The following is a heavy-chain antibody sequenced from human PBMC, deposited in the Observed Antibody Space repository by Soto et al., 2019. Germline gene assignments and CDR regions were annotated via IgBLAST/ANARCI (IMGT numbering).Heavy chain of an antibody. CDR3: ARSDGDFPRYFQH. Sequence: SVKVSCKASGGTFSSYTISWVRQAPGQGLEWMGRIIPILGIANYAQKFQGRVTITADKSTSTAYMELSSLRSEDTAVYYCARSDGDFPRYFQHWGQGTLVTVSS. CDR1: GGTFSSYT. CDR2: IIPILGIA. D-gene: IGHD4-17*01. V-gene: IGHV1-69*02. J-gene: IGHJ1*01.